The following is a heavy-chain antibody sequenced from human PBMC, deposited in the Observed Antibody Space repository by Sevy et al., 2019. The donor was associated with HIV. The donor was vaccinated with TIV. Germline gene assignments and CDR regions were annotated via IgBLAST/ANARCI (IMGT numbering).Heavy chain of an antibody. V-gene: IGHV4-59*01. Sequence: SETLSLTCTVSGGSISSYYWSWIRQPPGNGLEWIGYIYYSGSTNYNPSLKSRVTISVDTSKNQFSLKLSSVTAADTAVYYCARGTGGVWGSYRYSIETPTPYYYMDVSGKGTSVTVSS. CDR1: GGSISSYY. CDR3: ARGTGGVWGSYRYSIETPTPYYYMDV. CDR2: IYYSGST. J-gene: IGHJ6*03. D-gene: IGHD3-16*02.